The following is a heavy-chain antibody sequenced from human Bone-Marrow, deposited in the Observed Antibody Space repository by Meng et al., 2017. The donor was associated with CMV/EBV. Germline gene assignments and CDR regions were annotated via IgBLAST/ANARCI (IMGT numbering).Heavy chain of an antibody. CDR1: GFTFSSYG. J-gene: IGHJ6*02. CDR3: ARDGVGSSWYVPHYYFYGMDV. D-gene: IGHD6-13*01. V-gene: IGHV3-48*04. CDR2: ISSSGNTI. Sequence: GESLKISCAASGFTFSSYGMHWVRQAPGMGLEWVSYISSSGNTIYYADSVKGRFTISRDNAKNSLYLQMNSLRAEDTAVYYCARDGVGSSWYVPHYYFYGMDVWGQGTTVTVSS.